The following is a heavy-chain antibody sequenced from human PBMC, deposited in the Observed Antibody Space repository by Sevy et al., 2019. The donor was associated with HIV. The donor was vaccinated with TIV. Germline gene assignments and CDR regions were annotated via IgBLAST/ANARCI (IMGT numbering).Heavy chain of an antibody. CDR3: ARAGSGSRCCDAFDI. J-gene: IGHJ3*02. CDR2: INSDGSST. Sequence: GGSLRLSCAASGFTFSSYWMHWVRQAPGKGLVWVSRINSDGSSTSYADSVKGRFTISRDNAKNTLYLQMNSLRAEDTAVYYCARAGSGSRCCDAFDIWGQGTMVTVSS. CDR1: GFTFSSYW. D-gene: IGHD6-25*01. V-gene: IGHV3-74*01.